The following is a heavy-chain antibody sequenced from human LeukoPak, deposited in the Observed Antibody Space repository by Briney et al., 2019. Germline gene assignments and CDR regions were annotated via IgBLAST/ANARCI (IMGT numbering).Heavy chain of an antibody. Sequence: SETLSLTCTVSGGSISSGSYYWSWIRQPAGKGLGWIGRIYTSGSTNYNPSLKSRVTISVDTSKNQFSLKLSSVTAADTAVYYCARTLLPAVKGAFDIWGRGTMVTVSS. CDR3: ARTLLPAVKGAFDI. CDR1: GGSISSGSYY. V-gene: IGHV4-61*02. CDR2: IYTSGST. D-gene: IGHD2-2*01. J-gene: IGHJ3*02.